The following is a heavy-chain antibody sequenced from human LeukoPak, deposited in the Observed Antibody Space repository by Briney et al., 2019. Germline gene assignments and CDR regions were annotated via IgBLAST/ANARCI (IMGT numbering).Heavy chain of an antibody. CDR2: INPSGGST. Sequence: ASVKVSCKASGYTFTSYYMHWVRQAPGQGLDWVGIINPSGGSTSYAQKFQGRVTMTRDTSIGTAYMELSRLRSDDTAVYYCARVRYRLAETYIDYWGQGTLVTVSS. V-gene: IGHV1-46*01. D-gene: IGHD3-16*01. CDR3: ARVRYRLAETYIDY. J-gene: IGHJ4*02. CDR1: GYTFTSYY.